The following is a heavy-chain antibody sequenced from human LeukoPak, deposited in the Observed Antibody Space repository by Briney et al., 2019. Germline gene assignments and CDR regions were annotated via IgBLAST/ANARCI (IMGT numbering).Heavy chain of an antibody. D-gene: IGHD6-13*01. J-gene: IGHJ4*02. V-gene: IGHV4-34*01. CDR2: INHSGST. CDR1: GGSFSGYY. CDR3: AATKPSSWYLFDY. Sequence: SETLSLTCAVYGGSFSGYYWSWIRQPPGKGLEWIGEINHSGSTNYNPSLKSRVTISVDTSKNQFSLKLSSVTAADTAVYYCAATKPSSWYLFDYWGQGTLVTVSS.